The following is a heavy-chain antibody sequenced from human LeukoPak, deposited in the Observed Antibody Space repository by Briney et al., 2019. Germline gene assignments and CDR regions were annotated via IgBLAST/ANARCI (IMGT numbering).Heavy chain of an antibody. D-gene: IGHD2-15*01. CDR3: ARGLSGPYYYYYMDV. J-gene: IGHJ6*03. CDR2: INPNSGGT. Sequence: ASVKVSCKASGYTFTGYYMHWVRQAPGQGLEWMGWINPNSGGTNYAQKFQGRVTMTRDTSISTAYMEMSRLRPDDTAVYYCARGLSGPYYYYYMDVWGKGTSVTVSS. CDR1: GYTFTGYY. V-gene: IGHV1-2*02.